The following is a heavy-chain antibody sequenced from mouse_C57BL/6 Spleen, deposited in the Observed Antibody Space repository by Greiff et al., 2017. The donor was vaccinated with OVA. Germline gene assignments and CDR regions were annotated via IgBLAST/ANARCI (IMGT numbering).Heavy chain of an antibody. V-gene: IGHV1-61*01. CDR1: GYTFTSYW. CDR3: ARSAYVYYYAMDY. J-gene: IGHJ4*01. D-gene: IGHD1-1*01. CDR2: IYPSDSET. Sequence: QVQLQQPGAELVRPGSSVKLSCKASGYTFTSYWMDWVKQRPGQGLEWIGNIYPSDSETHYNQKFKDKATLTVDKSSSTAYMQLSSLTSEDSAVYYCARSAYVYYYAMDYWGQGTSVTVSS.